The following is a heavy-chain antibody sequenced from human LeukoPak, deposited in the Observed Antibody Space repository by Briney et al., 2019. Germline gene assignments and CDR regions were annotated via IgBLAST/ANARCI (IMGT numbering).Heavy chain of an antibody. D-gene: IGHD3-22*01. V-gene: IGHV4-39*01. CDR1: GGSISSTSYY. CDR2: IYYSGRT. Sequence: PSETLSLTCAVSGGSISSTSYYWAWIRQPPGKGLEWIGTIYYSGRTYHNPSLKSRVTMSVDTSRNQFSLKLSSVDAADTAVYYCAKAGVRYFDSSGLYAFDFWGQGTTVTVSS. CDR3: AKAGVRYFDSSGLYAFDF. J-gene: IGHJ3*01.